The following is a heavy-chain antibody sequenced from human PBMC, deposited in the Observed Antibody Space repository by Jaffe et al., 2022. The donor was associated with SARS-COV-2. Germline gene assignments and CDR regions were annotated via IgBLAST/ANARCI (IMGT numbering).Heavy chain of an antibody. CDR2: IRSKANSYAT. CDR3: SASGNSWDYYGMDV. V-gene: IGHV3-73*01. J-gene: IGHJ6*02. Sequence: EVQLVESGGGLVQPGGSLKLSCAASGFTFSGSAMHWVRQASGKGLEWVGRIRSKANSYATAYAASVRGRFTFSRDDSKNTAYLQMNSLETEDTAVYYCSASGNSWDYYGMDVWGQGTTVTVSS. CDR1: GFTFSGSA. D-gene: IGHD3-3*01.